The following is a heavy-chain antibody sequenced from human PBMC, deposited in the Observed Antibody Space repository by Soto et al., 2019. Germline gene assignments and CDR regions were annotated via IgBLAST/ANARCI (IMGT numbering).Heavy chain of an antibody. CDR1: GGTFSSYA. CDR2: IIPIFGTA. D-gene: IGHD6-6*01. V-gene: IGHV1-69*01. J-gene: IGHJ6*02. CDR3: ARNRIAAQLYYYSGMDV. Sequence: QVQLVQSGAEVKKPGSSVKVSCKASGGTFSSYAISWVRQAPGQGLEWMGGIIPIFGTANYAQKFQGRVRMTADESTRTSYMELSSLRSEDTAVYDCARNRIAAQLYYYSGMDVWGQGTTVTVSS.